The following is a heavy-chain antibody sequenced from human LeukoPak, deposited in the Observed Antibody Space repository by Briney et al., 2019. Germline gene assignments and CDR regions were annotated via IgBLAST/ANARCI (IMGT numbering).Heavy chain of an antibody. D-gene: IGHD5-24*01. CDR3: ARDEMENGYFDY. CDR2: INPNSGGT. J-gene: IGHJ4*02. Sequence: ASVKVSCKASGYTFTGYYMHWVRQAPGQGLEWMGWINPNSGGTNYAHKFQGRVTMTRDTSISTAYMELSRLRSDDTAVYYCARDEMENGYFDYWGQGTLVTVSS. CDR1: GYTFTGYY. V-gene: IGHV1-2*07.